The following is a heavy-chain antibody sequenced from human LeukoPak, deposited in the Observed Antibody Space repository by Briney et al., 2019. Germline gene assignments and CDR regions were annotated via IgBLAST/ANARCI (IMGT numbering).Heavy chain of an antibody. CDR3: AKDIGPGPGDAFDI. D-gene: IGHD3-16*02. CDR1: GFTFSSYW. V-gene: IGHV3-7*03. J-gene: IGHJ3*02. Sequence: PGGSLRLSCAASGFTFSSYWMGWLRQAPGRGLECVAYIKEDGSEKYYVGSVKGRFTISRDNAKNSLYLQMNSLRAEDMALYYCAKDIGPGPGDAFDIWGQGTMVTVSS. CDR2: IKEDGSEK.